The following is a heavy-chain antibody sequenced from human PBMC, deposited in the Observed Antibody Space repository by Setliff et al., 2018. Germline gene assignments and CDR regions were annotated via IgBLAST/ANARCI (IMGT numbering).Heavy chain of an antibody. CDR3: ARINMVRGVPPHLDY. CDR1: SLSTSGVG. CDR2: IDWDDAK. Sequence: SLSTSGVGVGWIRQPPGKTLEWLARIDWDDAKYYRTSLKTRLTISKDTSKNQVVLTMTNMDPVDTATYYCARINMVRGVPPHLDYWGQGTLVTV. D-gene: IGHD3-10*01. J-gene: IGHJ4*02. V-gene: IGHV2-70*11.